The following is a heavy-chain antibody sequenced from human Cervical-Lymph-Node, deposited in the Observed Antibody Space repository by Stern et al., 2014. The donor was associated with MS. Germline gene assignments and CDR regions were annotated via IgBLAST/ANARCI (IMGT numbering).Heavy chain of an antibody. V-gene: IGHV4-59*01. CDR2: IYYSGST. Sequence: VQLVESGPGLVKPSETLSLTCTVSGGSISSYYWSWIRQPPGKGLEWIGYIYYSGSTNYNPSLKSRVTISVDTSKNQFSLKLSSVTAADTAVYYCARGVYYYYGMDVWGQGTTVTVSS. J-gene: IGHJ6*02. CDR1: GGSISSYY. CDR3: ARGVYYYYGMDV.